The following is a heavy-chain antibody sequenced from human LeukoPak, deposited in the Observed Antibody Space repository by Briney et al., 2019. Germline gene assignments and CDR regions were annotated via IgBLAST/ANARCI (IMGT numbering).Heavy chain of an antibody. CDR1: GFTFSSYG. Sequence: QPGRSLRLSCAAAGFTFSSYGMHWVRRAPGKGLEWVAGIWYDGSNEHYADSVKGRFIISRDNSKNTLYLQMSSLSAEDTAVYYCAREVLDYSDTSGPVDYWGQGTLVTVSS. J-gene: IGHJ4*02. CDR3: AREVLDYSDTSGPVDY. CDR2: IWYDGSNE. V-gene: IGHV3-33*01. D-gene: IGHD3-22*01.